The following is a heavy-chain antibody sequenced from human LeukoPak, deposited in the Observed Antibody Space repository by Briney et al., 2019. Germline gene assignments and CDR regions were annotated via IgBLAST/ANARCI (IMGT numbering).Heavy chain of an antibody. D-gene: IGHD3-10*01. CDR1: GFTVSSNY. Sequence: PGGSLRLSCAASGFTVSSNYMSWVRQAPGKGLEWVSVIYSGGSTYYADSVKGRFTISRDNSKNTLYLQMNSLRAEDTAVYYCARDIGWAGDAFDIWGQGTMVTVSS. CDR2: IYSGGST. V-gene: IGHV3-66*01. J-gene: IGHJ3*02. CDR3: ARDIGWAGDAFDI.